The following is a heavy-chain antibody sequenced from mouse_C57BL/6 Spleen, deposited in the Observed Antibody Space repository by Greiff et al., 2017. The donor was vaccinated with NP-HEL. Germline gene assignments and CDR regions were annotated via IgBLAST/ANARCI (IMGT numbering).Heavy chain of an antibody. CDR2: INPSTGGT. J-gene: IGHJ4*01. CDR3: ASSWSYAMDY. Sequence: VQLKESGPELVKPGASVKISCKASGYSFTGYYMNWVKQSPEKSLEWIGEINPSTGGTTYNQKFKAKATLTVDKSSSTAYMQLKSLTSEDSAVYYCASSWSYAMDYWGQGTSVTVSS. V-gene: IGHV1-42*01. CDR1: GYSFTGYY.